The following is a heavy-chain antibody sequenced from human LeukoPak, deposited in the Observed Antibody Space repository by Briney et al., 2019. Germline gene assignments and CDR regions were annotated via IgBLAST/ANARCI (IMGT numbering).Heavy chain of an antibody. V-gene: IGHV1-46*01. J-gene: IGHJ4*02. CDR2: INPSGGST. CDR1: GYTFTSHY. CDR3: ARDYYGSGSYYFSTYDY. D-gene: IGHD3-10*01. Sequence: ASVKVSCKASGYTFTSHYMHWVRQAPGQGLEWMGIINPSGGSTSYAQKFQGRVTMTRDTSTSTVYMELSSLRSEDTAVYYCARDYYGSGSYYFSTYDYWGQGTLVTVSS.